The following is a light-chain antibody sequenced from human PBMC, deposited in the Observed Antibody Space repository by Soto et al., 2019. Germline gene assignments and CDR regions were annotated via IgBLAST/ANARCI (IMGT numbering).Light chain of an antibody. V-gene: IGLV2-14*01. Sequence: QSVLTQPASVSGSPGQSITISYTGTSSDVGGHNYVSWYQQHPGTAPKLMIYEVTNRPSGVSNRFSGSKSGNTASLTISGLQAEDEADYYCSSYTSSTTLDVVFGGGTKLTVL. CDR2: EVT. CDR1: SSDVGGHNY. J-gene: IGLJ2*01. CDR3: SSYTSSTTLDVV.